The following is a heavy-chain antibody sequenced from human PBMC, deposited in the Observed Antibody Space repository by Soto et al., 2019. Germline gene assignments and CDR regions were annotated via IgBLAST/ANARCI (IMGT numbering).Heavy chain of an antibody. D-gene: IGHD2-15*01. Sequence: APGRGLEWVANINPDGSAKYYVDSVKGRFTISRDNAKSSLYLQINSLRAEDTATYYCGRGFGGTHWGQGSLVIVSS. J-gene: IGHJ4*02. CDR2: INPDGSAK. CDR3: GRGFGGTH. V-gene: IGHV3-7*05.